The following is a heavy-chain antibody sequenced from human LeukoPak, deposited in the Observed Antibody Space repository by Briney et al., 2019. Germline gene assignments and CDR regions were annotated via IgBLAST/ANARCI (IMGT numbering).Heavy chain of an antibody. CDR1: GGSISSYY. J-gene: IGHJ4*02. D-gene: IGHD1-26*01. Sequence: SETLSLTCTVSGGSISSYYWNWIRQPPGKGLEWIGYIYYSGSTNYNPSLKSRVTISVDTSKNQFSLKLSSVTAADTAVYYCARDQVGAPHYWGQGTLVTVSS. CDR3: ARDQVGAPHY. V-gene: IGHV4-59*01. CDR2: IYYSGST.